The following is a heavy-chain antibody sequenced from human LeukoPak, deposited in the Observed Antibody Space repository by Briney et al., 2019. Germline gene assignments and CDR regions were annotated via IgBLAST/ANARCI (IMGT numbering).Heavy chain of an antibody. CDR1: GVSISSYY. CDR3: ARGSVAVAGTPGDY. D-gene: IGHD6-19*01. CDR2: IYYSGST. Sequence: PSETLSLTCTVSGVSISSYYWSWIRQPPGKGLEWFGYIYYSGSTNYNPSLKSRVTISVDTSKNQFSLKLSSVTAADTAVYYCARGSVAVAGTPGDYWGQGTLVTVSS. V-gene: IGHV4-59*12. J-gene: IGHJ4*02.